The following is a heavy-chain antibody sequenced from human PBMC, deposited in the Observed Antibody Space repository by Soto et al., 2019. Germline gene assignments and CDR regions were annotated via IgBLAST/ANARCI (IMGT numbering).Heavy chain of an antibody. J-gene: IGHJ4*02. CDR2: VYFTGAA. D-gene: IGHD2-21*02. V-gene: IGHV4-61*01. Sequence: QVHLQESGPGLVKPSETLSLTCTVSGGSVSSGSYYWSWFRQPPGKGLEWIGYVYFTGAANYNPSLRSRVTMSRDTSKNQFSLNLNSVTAADTATYFGAREGRSTAYLDYWGQGALVTVSS. CDR1: GGSVSSGSYY. CDR3: AREGRSTAYLDY.